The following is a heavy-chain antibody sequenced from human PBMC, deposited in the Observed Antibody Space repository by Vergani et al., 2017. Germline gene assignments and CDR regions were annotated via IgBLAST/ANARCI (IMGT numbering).Heavy chain of an antibody. CDR2: INHSGST. J-gene: IGHJ2*01. CDR3: ARGARRCTSTSCYRVWYFDL. V-gene: IGHV4-34*02. D-gene: IGHD2-2*02. Sequence: QVQLRQWGAGLVKPSETLSLTCGIYGDSLRGHYWSWIRQPPGKGLEWIGEINHSGSTNYNPSVKSRVTISVDTSRNQFSLLSSVTAADTAVYYCARGARRCTSTSCYRVWYFDLWGRGVLVTVSS. CDR1: GDSLRGHY.